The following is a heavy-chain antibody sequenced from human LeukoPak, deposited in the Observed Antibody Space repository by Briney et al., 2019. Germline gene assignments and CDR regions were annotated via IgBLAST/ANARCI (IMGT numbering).Heavy chain of an antibody. CDR2: IKYDGSGK. V-gene: IGHV3-7*01. CDR1: GFRFSYYW. Sequence: GGSLRLSCGASGFRFSYYWMTWVRQGPRKGLEWVASIKYDGSGKHYVESVKGRFTISRDNAKNSLYLQMDSLRVEDTAVYFCARGWGDCSTVSCYTGGDVFDIWGQGTKVTVSS. CDR3: ARGWGDCSTVSCYTGGDVFDI. D-gene: IGHD2-2*02. J-gene: IGHJ3*02.